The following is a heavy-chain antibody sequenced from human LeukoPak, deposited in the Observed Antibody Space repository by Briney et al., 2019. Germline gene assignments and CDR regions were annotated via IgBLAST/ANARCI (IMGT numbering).Heavy chain of an antibody. Sequence: ASVKVSCRASGYIFTSYGISWVGQAPGQGGEGMGWISAYNGKTNYAQELQGRVPMTTDTSTSTPYMELRSLRSDDTAVYYCARVLHGDYGWFRYFDLWGRGTLVTVSS. V-gene: IGHV1-18*01. CDR2: ISAYNGKT. J-gene: IGHJ2*01. CDR3: ARVLHGDYGWFRYFDL. D-gene: IGHD4-17*01. CDR1: GYIFTSYG.